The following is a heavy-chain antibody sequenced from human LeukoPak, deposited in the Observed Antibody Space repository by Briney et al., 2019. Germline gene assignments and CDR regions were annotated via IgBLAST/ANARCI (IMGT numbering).Heavy chain of an antibody. D-gene: IGHD3-10*01. CDR2: TSYDGPNK. CDR3: AKDRGIISDY. Sequence: GGSLRLSCAASVFTFSSYGMHWVRQAPGKGLEVGAVTSYDGPNKHYADSVKGRFTISRDNSKNTMYLQMNSLRAEDTAVYYCAKDRGIISDYWGQGTLVTVSS. V-gene: IGHV3-30*18. CDR1: VFTFSSYG. J-gene: IGHJ4*02.